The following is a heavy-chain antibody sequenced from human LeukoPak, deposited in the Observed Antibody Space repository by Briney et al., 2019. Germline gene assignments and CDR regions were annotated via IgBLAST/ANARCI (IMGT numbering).Heavy chain of an antibody. CDR1: GGSISSSSYY. V-gene: IGHV4-39*01. CDR2: IYYSGRA. J-gene: IGHJ3*02. CDR3: GGHAHEDAFDI. Sequence: SETLSLTCTLSGGSISSSSYYWGWSCQPPGKGVECSVGIYYSGRAYYNPALKSRVTLSVDTSKTQCSHKLSSVSAADTSLCYCGGHAHEDAFDIWGQGTMVTVSS.